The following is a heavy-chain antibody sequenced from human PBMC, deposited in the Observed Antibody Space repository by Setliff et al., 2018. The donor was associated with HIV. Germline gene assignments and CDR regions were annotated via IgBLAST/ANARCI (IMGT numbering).Heavy chain of an antibody. CDR2: IIPILGIA. D-gene: IGHD2-15*01. J-gene: IGHJ3*02. Sequence: GASVKVSCKASGGTFSSYAISWVRQAPGQGLEWMGGIIPILGIANYAQKFQGRVTITADESTSTAYMELSSLRSEDTAVYYCARSGEVMVAATADAFDIWGQGTMVTVSS. V-gene: IGHV1-69*10. CDR3: ARSGEVMVAATADAFDI. CDR1: GGTFSSYA.